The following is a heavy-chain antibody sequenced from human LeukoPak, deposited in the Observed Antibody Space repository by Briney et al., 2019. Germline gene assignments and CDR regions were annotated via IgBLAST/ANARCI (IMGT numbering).Heavy chain of an antibody. V-gene: IGHV1-69*05. D-gene: IGHD2/OR15-2a*01. CDR3: ASLFLAPYDAFDI. J-gene: IGHJ3*02. CDR2: IIPIFGTA. CDR1: GYTFTSYY. Sequence: SVKVSCKASGYTFTSYYMHWVRQAPGQGLEWMGRIIPIFGTANYAQKFQGRVTITTDESTSTAYMELSSLRSEDTAVYYCASLFLAPYDAFDIWGQGTMVTVSS.